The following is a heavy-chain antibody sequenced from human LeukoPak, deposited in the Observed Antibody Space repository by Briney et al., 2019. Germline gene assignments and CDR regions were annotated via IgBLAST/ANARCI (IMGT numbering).Heavy chain of an antibody. V-gene: IGHV4-59*01. CDR2: RYYSGST. D-gene: IGHD3-16*01. J-gene: IGHJ1*01. CDR1: GGSISSYY. Sequence: PSETLSLTCSVSGGSISSYYWTWIRQPPGKGLEWIGYRYYSGSTTYNPSLKSRVTISVDTSKSQFSLKLISVTAADTAIYYCARVRGDFETDWGQAPWSPSPQ. CDR3: ARVRGDFETD.